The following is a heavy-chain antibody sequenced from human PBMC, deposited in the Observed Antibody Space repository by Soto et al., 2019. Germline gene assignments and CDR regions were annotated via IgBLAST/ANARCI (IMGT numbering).Heavy chain of an antibody. CDR1: GYTFTSYD. CDR2: MNPNSGNT. V-gene: IGHV1-8*01. Sequence: ASVEVSCKASGYTFTSYDINWVRQAPGQGLEWMGWMNPNSGNTGYAQPFQGTVTMTRNTSISTAYLELSSLRSEDTAVYYGARGNTAMGNHDYWGRGTLVTISS. D-gene: IGHD5-18*01. CDR3: ARGNTAMGNHDY. J-gene: IGHJ4*02.